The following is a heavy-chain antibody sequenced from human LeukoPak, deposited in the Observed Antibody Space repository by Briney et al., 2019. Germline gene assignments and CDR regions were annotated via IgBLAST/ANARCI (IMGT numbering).Heavy chain of an antibody. D-gene: IGHD5-18*01. V-gene: IGHV3-23*01. CDR3: ARVDTVMAYYFDL. Sequence: GGSLRLSCAASGFAFSTYAMTWVRQAPEKGLQWVSTISTSGRATYYADSVEGRFTISRDNSRNTLYLQMNSLRAEDTAVYYCARVDTVMAYYFDLWGQGTLVTVSS. J-gene: IGHJ4*02. CDR2: ISTSGRAT. CDR1: GFAFSTYA.